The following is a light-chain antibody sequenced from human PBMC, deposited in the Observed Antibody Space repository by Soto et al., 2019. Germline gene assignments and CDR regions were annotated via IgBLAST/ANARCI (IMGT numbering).Light chain of an antibody. CDR3: CSYAGSSTCV. CDR1: SSDVGSYNL. V-gene: IGLV2-23*01. CDR2: EGS. J-gene: IGLJ3*02. Sequence: QSVLTQPASVSGSPGQSITISCTGTSSDVGSYNLVSWYQQHPGKAPKLMIYEGSKRPSGVSKRFSGSKSGNTASLTISGLQAEDEADYYCCSYAGSSTCVFGGGTKLTVL.